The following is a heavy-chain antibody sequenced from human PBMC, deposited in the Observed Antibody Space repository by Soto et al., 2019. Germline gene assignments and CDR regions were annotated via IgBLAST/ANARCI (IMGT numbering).Heavy chain of an antibody. J-gene: IGHJ4*02. D-gene: IGHD2-15*01. Sequence: GGSLRLSCVASGFTFRSYWMTWVRQAPGKGLEWVANIKQDGSEKYYADSVQGRFTISRDNAKNSLYLQMNSLRAEDTAVYYCARDIVVGGRSLNYWGPGTLVTVSS. CDR2: IKQDGSEK. CDR3: ARDIVVGGRSLNY. V-gene: IGHV3-7*01. CDR1: GFTFRSYW.